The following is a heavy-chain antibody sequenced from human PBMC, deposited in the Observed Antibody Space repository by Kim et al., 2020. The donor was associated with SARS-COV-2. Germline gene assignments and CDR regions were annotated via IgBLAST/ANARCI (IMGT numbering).Heavy chain of an antibody. V-gene: IGHV4-34*01. J-gene: IGHJ6*01. CDR3: ARGLRLRFLEWFPGGMDV. CDR2: INHSGST. Sequence: SETLSLTCAVYGGSFSGYYWSWIRQPPGKGLEWIGEINHSGSTNYNPSLKSRVTISVDTSKNQFSLKLSSVTAADTAVYYCARGLRLRFLEWFPGGMDV. CDR1: GGSFSGYY. D-gene: IGHD3-3*01.